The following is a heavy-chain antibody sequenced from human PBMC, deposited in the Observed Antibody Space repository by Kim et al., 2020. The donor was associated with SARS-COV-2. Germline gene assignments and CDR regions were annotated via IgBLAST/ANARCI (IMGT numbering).Heavy chain of an antibody. CDR2: IKQDGSEK. J-gene: IGHJ3*02. CDR1: GFTFSSYW. CDR3: ATGGDYLFPVAFDI. V-gene: IGHV3-7*01. D-gene: IGHD4-17*01. Sequence: GGSLRLSCAASGFTFSSYWMSWVRQAPGKGLEWVANIKQDGSEKYYVDSVKGRFTISRDNAKNSLYLQMNSLRAEDTAVYYCATGGDYLFPVAFDIWGQGTMVTVSS.